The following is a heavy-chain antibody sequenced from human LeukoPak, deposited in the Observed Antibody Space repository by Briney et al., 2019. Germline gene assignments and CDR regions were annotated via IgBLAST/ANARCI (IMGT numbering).Heavy chain of an antibody. CDR1: GFTFSSYS. J-gene: IGHJ4*02. V-gene: IGHV3-48*01. D-gene: IGHD6-13*01. CDR3: ARVIVGQQLDYFDY. Sequence: GGSLRLSCAASGFTFSSYSMNWVRQAPGKGLEWVSYISSSSSTIYYADSVKGRFTISRDNSKNTLYLQMNSLRAEDTAVYYCARVIVGQQLDYFDYWGQGTLVTVSS. CDR2: ISSSSSTI.